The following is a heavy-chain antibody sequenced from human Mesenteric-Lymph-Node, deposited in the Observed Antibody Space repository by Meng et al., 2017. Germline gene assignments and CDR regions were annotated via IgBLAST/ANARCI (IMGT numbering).Heavy chain of an antibody. D-gene: IGHD7-27*01. V-gene: IGHV1-3*01. CDR1: GYRFTTHG. J-gene: IGHJ4*02. CDR2: INGGNDNT. CDR3: ATEVNIGLGY. Sequence: QVQLVQSGDEVKKPGASVKVSCKASGYRFTTHGIHWVRQAPGQRLEWMGWINGGNDNTKYSQKFQGRVTITVDTSATTAYMDLSSLRSEDTAVYYCATEVNIGLGYWGQGTLVTVSS.